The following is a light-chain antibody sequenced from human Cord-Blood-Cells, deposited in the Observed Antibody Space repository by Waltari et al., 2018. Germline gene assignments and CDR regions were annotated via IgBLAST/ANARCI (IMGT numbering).Light chain of an antibody. V-gene: IGKV3-20*01. CDR3: QQYGSSPT. J-gene: IGKJ2*01. CDR2: GAS. Sequence: EIVLTQSPAPLSCSPGERDTPSCRASQSVSSSYLAWYQQKPGQAPRLLIYGASSRATGIPDRFSGSGSGTDLTLTISRLEPEDFAVYYCQQYGSSPTFGQGTKPEIK. CDR1: QSVSSSY.